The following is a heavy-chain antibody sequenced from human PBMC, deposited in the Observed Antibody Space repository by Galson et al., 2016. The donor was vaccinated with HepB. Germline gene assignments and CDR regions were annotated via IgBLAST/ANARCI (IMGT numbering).Heavy chain of an antibody. CDR2: IDPSDSYT. D-gene: IGHD2-15*01. CDR3: ARRSGVAATGYYSYYMDV. CDR1: GYSFTSYW. V-gene: IGHV5-10-1*01. Sequence: SGAEVKRPGESLRISCKGSGYSFTSYWITWVRQMPGKGLEWMGTIDPSDSYTNYSPSFQGHVTISADKSISTAYLQWGSLKASDTAMYYGARRSGVAATGYYSYYMDVWGKGTTVTGSS. J-gene: IGHJ6*03.